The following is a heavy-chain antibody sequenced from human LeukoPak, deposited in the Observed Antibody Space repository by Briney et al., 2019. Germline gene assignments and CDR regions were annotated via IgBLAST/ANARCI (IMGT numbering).Heavy chain of an antibody. CDR1: SAAISRSY. CDR2: ISYSGVS. J-gene: IGHJ5*02. CDR3: ARLPEGGYATSLGWLDP. Sequence: SETPSLTCTVPSAAISRSYWIWIRQTPGKGLEWIGYISYSGVSTYNPSLGSRVTISRDTSKNEVSLNLSSVTAADTAVYFCARLPEGGYATSLGWLDPWGQGTRVTVSS. V-gene: IGHV4-59*08. D-gene: IGHD5-24*01.